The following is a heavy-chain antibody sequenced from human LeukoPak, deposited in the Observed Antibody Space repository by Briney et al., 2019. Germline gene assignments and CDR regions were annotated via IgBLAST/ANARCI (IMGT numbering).Heavy chain of an antibody. D-gene: IGHD2-15*01. CDR1: GFTFSSYA. Sequence: GGSLRLSCAASGFTFSSYAMHWVRQAPGKGLEWVAVISYDGSNKYYADSVKGRFTISRDNSKNTLYLQMNSLRAEDTAVYYCARWKIVVVVAATYNWFDRWGQGTLVTVSS. J-gene: IGHJ5*02. V-gene: IGHV3-30*04. CDR3: ARWKIVVVVAATYNWFDR. CDR2: ISYDGSNK.